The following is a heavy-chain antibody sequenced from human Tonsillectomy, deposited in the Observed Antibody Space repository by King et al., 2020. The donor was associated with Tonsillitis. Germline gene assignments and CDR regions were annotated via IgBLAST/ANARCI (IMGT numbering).Heavy chain of an antibody. CDR3: AKDDCSGGSCYSPFDY. CDR1: GFTFEDYG. V-gene: IGHV3-9*01. J-gene: IGHJ4*02. Sequence: VQLVESGGGLVQPGRSLRLSCAASGFTFEDYGMHWVRQGPGKGLEWVSGINWNSGSRVYADSVKGRFTISRDNANNSLYLQMNSLRAEDTALYYCAKDDCSGGSCYSPFDYWGQGTLVTVSS. D-gene: IGHD2-15*01. CDR2: INWNSGSR.